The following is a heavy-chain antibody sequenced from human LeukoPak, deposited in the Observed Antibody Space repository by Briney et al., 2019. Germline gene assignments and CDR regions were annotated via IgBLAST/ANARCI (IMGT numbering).Heavy chain of an antibody. CDR1: GFTLSSYG. J-gene: IGHJ4*02. CDR2: ISRTGNSI. D-gene: IGHD6-13*01. CDR3: ARGPYSSSWYVDY. V-gene: IGHV3-48*03. Sequence: GGSLRLSCAASGFTLSSYGMNWVRLAPGKGLEWISYISRTGNSIYYADSVKGRFTISRDSAKNSLYLQMNSLRAEDTAVYYCARGPYSSSWYVDYWGQGTLVTVAS.